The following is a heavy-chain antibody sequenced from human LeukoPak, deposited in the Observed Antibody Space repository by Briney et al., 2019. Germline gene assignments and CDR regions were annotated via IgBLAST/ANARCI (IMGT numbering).Heavy chain of an antibody. Sequence: TSETLSLTCTVSGYSISSGYYWSWIRQPPGKGLEWIGCIYYSGSTNYNPSLKSRVTISVDTSKNQFSLKLSSVTAADTAVYYCARGGLGRYQFDPWGQGTLVTVSS. CDR3: ARGGLGRYQFDP. J-gene: IGHJ5*02. CDR1: GYSISSGYY. CDR2: IYYSGST. V-gene: IGHV4-61*01. D-gene: IGHD2-15*01.